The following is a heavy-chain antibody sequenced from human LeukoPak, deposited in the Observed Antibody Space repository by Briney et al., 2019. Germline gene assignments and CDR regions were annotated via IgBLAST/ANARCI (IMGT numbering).Heavy chain of an antibody. CDR2: INHSGST. D-gene: IGHD3-10*01. V-gene: IGHV4-34*01. CDR3: ARGAPYSSGSYYNENDY. CDR1: GGSFSGYY. Sequence: SETLSLTCAVYGGSFSGYYWSWIRQPPGKGLEWIGEINHSGSTNYNPSLKSRVTISVDTSKNQFSLKLSSVTAADTAVYYCARGAPYSSGSYYNENDYWGQGTLVTVSS. J-gene: IGHJ4*02.